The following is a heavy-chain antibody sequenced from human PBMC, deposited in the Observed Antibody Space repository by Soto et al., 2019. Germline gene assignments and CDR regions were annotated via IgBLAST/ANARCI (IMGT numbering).Heavy chain of an antibody. CDR2: ISYDGSNK. V-gene: IGHV3-30*03. D-gene: IGHD3-10*01. CDR3: EAGTYYYGSGSYYNY. CDR1: GFTFSSYG. Sequence: GSLLLACAASGFTFSSYGMHWVRQAPGKGLEWVAVISYDGSNKYYADSVKGRFTISRDNSKNTLYLQMNSLRAEDTAVYYCEAGTYYYGSGSYYNYWGQGTLVTVYS. J-gene: IGHJ4*02.